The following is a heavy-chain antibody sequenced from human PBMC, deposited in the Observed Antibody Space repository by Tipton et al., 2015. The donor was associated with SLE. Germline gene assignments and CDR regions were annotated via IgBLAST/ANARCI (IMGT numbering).Heavy chain of an antibody. J-gene: IGHJ6*03. CDR1: GGYITSDIYY. V-gene: IGHV4-39*07. CDR2: VYYSGTT. Sequence: TLSLTCFVSGGYITSDIYYWGWIRQPPGKGLEWIGSVYYSGTTYYNPSLKSRVTMSVDTSKNQFSLKLSSVTAADTAVYYCASIGPIYYYYYYMDVWGKGTTVTVSS. CDR3: ASIGPIYYYYYYMDV.